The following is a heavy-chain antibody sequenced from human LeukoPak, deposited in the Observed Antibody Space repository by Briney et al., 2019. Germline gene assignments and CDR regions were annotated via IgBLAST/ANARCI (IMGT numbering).Heavy chain of an antibody. CDR2: ISSSSSTI. V-gene: IGHV3-48*04. CDR3: ARDRAMDDY. J-gene: IGHJ4*02. D-gene: IGHD2-8*01. Sequence: QPGGSLRLSCAASGFTFSSYSMNWVRQAPGKGLEWVSYISSSSSTIYYADSVKGRFTISRDNARNSLYLHMNSLGAEDTAVYYCARDRAMDDYWGQGTLVTVSS. CDR1: GFTFSSYS.